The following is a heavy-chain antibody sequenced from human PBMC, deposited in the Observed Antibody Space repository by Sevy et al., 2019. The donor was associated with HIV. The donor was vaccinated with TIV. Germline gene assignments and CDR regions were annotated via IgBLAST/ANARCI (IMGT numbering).Heavy chain of an antibody. CDR3: AGGFWSGFDY. CDR2: ISGHGGST. J-gene: IGHJ4*02. D-gene: IGHD3-3*01. Sequence: GGSLRLSCAASGFIFSSYAMSWVRQAPGKGLEWVSRISGHGGSTYYADSVKGRFTISRDNSNKMVDLEMNSLRVEDTAVYYCAGGFWSGFDYWGQGTLVTVSS. CDR1: GFIFSSYA. V-gene: IGHV3-23*01.